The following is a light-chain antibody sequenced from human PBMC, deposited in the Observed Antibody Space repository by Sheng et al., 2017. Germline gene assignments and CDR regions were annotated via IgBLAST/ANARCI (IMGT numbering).Light chain of an antibody. CDR3: QQYYNWPQT. V-gene: IGKV3-15*01. J-gene: IGKJ1*01. CDR1: QSVSSN. Sequence: ETVMTQSPATLSVSPGERATLSCRASQSVSSNLAWYQQKPGQAPRLLIYGASTRATSIPARFSGSGSGTEFTLTISSLQSEDFAVYYCQQYYNWPQTFGQGTKVEIK. CDR2: GAS.